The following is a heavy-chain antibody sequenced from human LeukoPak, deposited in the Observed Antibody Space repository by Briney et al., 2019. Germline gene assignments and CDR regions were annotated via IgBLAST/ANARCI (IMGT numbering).Heavy chain of an antibody. V-gene: IGHV3-7*05. Sequence: PGGSLRLSCTASGFTFSSYWMSWVRQAPGGGLEWVANIKEDGSEKYYVDSVKGRFTISRDNAKISLYLQMNSLRAEDTAVYYCASQFWWAAVAGTTLDYWGQGTLVTVSS. CDR3: ASQFWWAAVAGTTLDY. J-gene: IGHJ4*02. CDR2: IKEDGSEK. D-gene: IGHD6-19*01. CDR1: GFTFSSYW.